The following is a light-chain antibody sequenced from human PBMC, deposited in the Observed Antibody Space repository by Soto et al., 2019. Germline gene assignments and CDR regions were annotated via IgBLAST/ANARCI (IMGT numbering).Light chain of an antibody. V-gene: IGLV4-69*01. J-gene: IGLJ2*01. CDR2: VNSDGSH. CDR3: QTWGTDIHVV. Sequence: QLVLTQSPSASASLGASVKLTCTLSSGHSSYAIAWHQQQPEKGPRYLMKVNSDGSHSEGDGIPDRLSGSSSGAERYLTISSLQSEDEADYYCQTWGTDIHVVFGGGTQLTVL. CDR1: SGHSSYA.